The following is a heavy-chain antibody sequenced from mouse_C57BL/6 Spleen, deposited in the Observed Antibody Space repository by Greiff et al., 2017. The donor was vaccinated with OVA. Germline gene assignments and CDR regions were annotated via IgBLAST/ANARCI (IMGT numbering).Heavy chain of an antibody. CDR2: INPNYGTT. V-gene: IGHV1-39*01. CDR3: AREKDFYDDYAMDY. Sequence: EVQLQQSGPELVKPGASVTISCTASGYSFTDYNMNWVKQSNGKSLEWIGVINPNYGTTSYNQKFKGKATLTVDQSSSTAYMQLNSLTSEDSAVYYCAREKDFYDDYAMDYWGQGTSVTVSS. J-gene: IGHJ4*01. CDR1: GYSFTDYN. D-gene: IGHD2-3*01.